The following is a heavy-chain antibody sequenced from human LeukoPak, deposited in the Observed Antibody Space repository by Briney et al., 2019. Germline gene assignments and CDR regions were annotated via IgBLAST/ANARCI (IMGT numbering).Heavy chain of an antibody. J-gene: IGHJ4*02. CDR3: AREGYSGYGEDY. CDR1: GYTFTSYD. D-gene: IGHD5-12*01. V-gene: IGHV1-8*01. Sequence: ASVKVSCKASGYTFTSYDINWVRQATGQGLEWMGWTNPNSGNTGYAQKFQGRVTMTRNTSISTAYMELSSLRSEDTAVYYCAREGYSGYGEDYWGQGTLVTVSS. CDR2: TNPNSGNT.